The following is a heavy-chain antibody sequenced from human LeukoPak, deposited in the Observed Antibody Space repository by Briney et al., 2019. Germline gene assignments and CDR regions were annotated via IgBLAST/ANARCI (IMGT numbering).Heavy chain of an antibody. J-gene: IGHJ4*02. CDR1: GGSFSGYY. Sequence: SETLSLTCAVYGGSFSGYYWNWIRQPPGKGLEWIGEINHSGSTNYNPSLKSRVTISVDTSKNQFSLKLSSVTAADTAVYYCARLKLGSAYSYTDDYWGQGTLVTVSS. V-gene: IGHV4-34*01. D-gene: IGHD3-22*01. CDR2: INHSGST. CDR3: ARLKLGSAYSYTDDY.